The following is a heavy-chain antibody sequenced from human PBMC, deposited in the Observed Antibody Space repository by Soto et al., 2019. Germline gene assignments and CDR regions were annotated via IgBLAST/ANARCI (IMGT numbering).Heavy chain of an antibody. D-gene: IGHD3-22*01. V-gene: IGHV1-69*13. CDR1: GGTFSSYA. CDR2: IIPIFGTA. J-gene: IGHJ4*02. CDR3: ARPPQGADSSGYYAYFDY. Sequence: SVKVSCKASGGTFSSYAISWVRQAPGQGLEWMGGIIPIFGTANYAQKFQGRVTITADGSTSTAYMELSSLRSEDTAVYYCARPPQGADSSGYYAYFDYWGQGTLVTVSS.